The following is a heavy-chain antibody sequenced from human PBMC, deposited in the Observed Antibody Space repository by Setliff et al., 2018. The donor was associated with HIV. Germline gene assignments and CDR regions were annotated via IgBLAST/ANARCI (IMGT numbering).Heavy chain of an antibody. V-gene: IGHV1-46*01. CDR2: INPNNGST. CDR3: ARVRYCSGGSCYGGEYWFDP. J-gene: IGHJ5*02. D-gene: IGHD2-15*01. CDR1: GYTFTGYY. Sequence: GASVKVSCKASGYTFTGYYMHWVRQAPGQGLEWMGWINPNNGSTSYAQSFQDRVTMTRDTSTSTVYMELSSLRSEDTAVYYCARVRYCSGGSCYGGEYWFDPWGQGTLVTVSS.